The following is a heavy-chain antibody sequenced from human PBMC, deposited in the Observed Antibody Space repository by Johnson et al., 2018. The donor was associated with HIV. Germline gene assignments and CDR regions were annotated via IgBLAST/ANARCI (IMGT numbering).Heavy chain of an antibody. Sequence: QVQLVESGGGLVQPGGSLRLSCAASGFTFANYGMHWVRQAPGKGLEWVAFTAHDESITHYADSVKGRFTMSRDNSKSTLNLQMNSLRAEDTAVYYCAKDLRSGNRREAFDIWGQGTMVTVSS. CDR3: AKDLRSGNRREAFDI. CDR1: GFTFANYG. V-gene: IGHV3-30*02. J-gene: IGHJ3*02. CDR2: TAHDESIT. D-gene: IGHD1-14*01.